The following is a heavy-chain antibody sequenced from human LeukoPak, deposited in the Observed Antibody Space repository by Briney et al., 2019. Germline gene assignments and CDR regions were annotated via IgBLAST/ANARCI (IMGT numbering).Heavy chain of an antibody. J-gene: IGHJ4*02. D-gene: IGHD3-10*01. CDR2: INHSGST. V-gene: IGHV4-34*01. CDR3: ARGDYGSGSFGY. Sequence: SQTLSLTCAVYGGSFSGYYWSWIRQPPGKGLEWIGEINHSGSTNYNPSLRSRVTISVDTSKNQFSLKLSSVTAADTAVYYCARGDYGSGSFGYWGQGTLVTVSS. CDR1: GGSFSGYY.